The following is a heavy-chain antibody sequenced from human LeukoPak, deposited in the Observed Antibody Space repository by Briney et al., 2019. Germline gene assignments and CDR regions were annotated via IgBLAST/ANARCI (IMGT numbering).Heavy chain of an antibody. V-gene: IGHV1-8*01. CDR1: VYTFTSYD. J-gene: IGHJ6*02. CDR2: MNPNSGNT. Sequence: ASVKASCKASVYTFTSYDINWVRQATGQGLEWMGWMNPNSGNTGYAQKFQGRVTMTRNTSISTAYMELSSLRSEDTAVYYCARGRTREWLLQKRRYYYGMDVWGQGTTVTVSS. D-gene: IGHD3-3*01. CDR3: ARGRTREWLLQKRRYYYGMDV.